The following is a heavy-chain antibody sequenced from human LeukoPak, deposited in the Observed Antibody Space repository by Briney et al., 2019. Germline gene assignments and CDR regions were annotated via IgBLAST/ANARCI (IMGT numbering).Heavy chain of an antibody. J-gene: IGHJ4*02. CDR3: ATHSGSYFRFFDY. CDR2: IIPIFGTA. V-gene: IGHV1-69*13. CDR1: GGTFSSYA. Sequence: SVTVSCKASGGTFSSYAISWVRQAPGQGLEWMGGIIPIFGTANYAQKFQGRVTITADESTSTAYMELSSLRSEDTAVYYCATHSGSYFRFFDYWGQGTLVTVSS. D-gene: IGHD1-26*01.